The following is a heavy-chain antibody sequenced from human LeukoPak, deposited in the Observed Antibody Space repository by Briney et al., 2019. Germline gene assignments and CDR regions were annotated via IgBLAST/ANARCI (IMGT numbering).Heavy chain of an antibody. D-gene: IGHD3-16*02. V-gene: IGHV3-30*02. CDR3: AKEVLKEFSPTYYFDY. J-gene: IGHJ4*02. CDR1: GFTFSSYA. CDR2: IRCDGSNK. Sequence: AGGSLRLSCAASGFTFSSYAMSWVRQAPGKGLEWVAFIRCDGSNKYYADSVKGRFTISRDNSKNTLYLQMNSLRAEDTAVYYCAKEVLKEFSPTYYFDYWGQGTLVTVSS.